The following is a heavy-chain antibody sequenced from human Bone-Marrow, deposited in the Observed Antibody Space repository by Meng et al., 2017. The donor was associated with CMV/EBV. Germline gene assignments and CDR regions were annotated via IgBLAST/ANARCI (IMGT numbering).Heavy chain of an antibody. CDR3: ARQLGYCSSTSCYLDNWFDP. J-gene: IGHJ5*02. CDR1: GFTFSTSS. CDR2: ITSSSNYI. V-gene: IGHV3-21*01. Sequence: GESLKISCAASGFTFSTSSMNWVRQAPGKGLEWVSSITSSSNYIYYADSVKGRFTISRDNAKNSLYLQMNSLRAEDTAVYYCARQLGYCSSTSCYLDNWFDPWVHGTLVTVSS. D-gene: IGHD2-2*01.